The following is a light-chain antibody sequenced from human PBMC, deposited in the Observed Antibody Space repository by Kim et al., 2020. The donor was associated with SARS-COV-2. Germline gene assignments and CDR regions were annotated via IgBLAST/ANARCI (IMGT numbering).Light chain of an antibody. CDR3: QQYNSLPVT. J-gene: IGKJ5*01. CDR1: QDIRNF. Sequence: AYVGDRVTITCQASQDIRNFLNWFRQKPEKAPNRLIYEGSNLETGVPSRFSGSGSGTDFTLTINSLQPEDIATYYCQQYNSLPVTFGQGTRLEIK. V-gene: IGKV1-33*01. CDR2: EGS.